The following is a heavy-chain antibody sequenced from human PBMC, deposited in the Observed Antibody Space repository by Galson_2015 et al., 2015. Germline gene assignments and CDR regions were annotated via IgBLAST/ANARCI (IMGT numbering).Heavy chain of an antibody. D-gene: IGHD2-2*02. J-gene: IGHJ3*02. Sequence: SLRLSCAASGFTFDDYAMHWVRQAPGKGLEWVSGISWNSGSIGYADSVKGRFTISRGNAKNSLYLQMNSLRAEDTALYYCAKIDETGYCSSTSCYRDAFDIWGQGTMVTVSS. CDR2: ISWNSGSI. CDR3: AKIDETGYCSSTSCYRDAFDI. V-gene: IGHV3-9*01. CDR1: GFTFDDYA.